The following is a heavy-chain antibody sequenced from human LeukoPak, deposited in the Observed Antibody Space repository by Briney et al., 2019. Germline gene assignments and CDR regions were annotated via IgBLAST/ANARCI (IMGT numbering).Heavy chain of an antibody. Sequence: GGSLRLSCAASGLAFSAYKMHWVRQAPRKGLVWVSRISTDGYTTDYADFVQGRFTASRDNTKNTWSLEMNSLRAEDTAVYYCAKEYCSNSVCHSLDYWGQGTLVTVSS. CDR3: AKEYCSNSVCHSLDY. CDR2: ISTDGYTT. V-gene: IGHV3-74*01. D-gene: IGHD2-8*01. J-gene: IGHJ4*02. CDR1: GLAFSAYK.